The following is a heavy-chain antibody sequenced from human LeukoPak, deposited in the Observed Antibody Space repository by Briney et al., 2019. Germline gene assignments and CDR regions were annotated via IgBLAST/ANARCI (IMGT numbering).Heavy chain of an antibody. Sequence: ASVKLSCKASGYTFTTYYMHWLRQAPGQGLEWMGWINPNSGGTKYAQKFQGRVTMTRDTSISTAYMEVSRLRSDDTAVYYCATNPAATRGFDNWGQGTLVTVSS. CDR2: INPNSGGT. J-gene: IGHJ4*02. CDR3: ATNPAATRGFDN. CDR1: GYTFTTYY. V-gene: IGHV1-2*02. D-gene: IGHD2-2*01.